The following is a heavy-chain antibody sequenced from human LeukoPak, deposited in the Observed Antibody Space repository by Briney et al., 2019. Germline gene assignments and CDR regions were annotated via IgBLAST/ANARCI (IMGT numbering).Heavy chain of an antibody. J-gene: IGHJ4*02. CDR3: AKDPADDGYVF. V-gene: IGHV3-30*18. CDR2: ISYDGSNK. Sequence: GRSLRLSCAASGFTFSSYGMHWVRQAPGKGLEWVAVISYDGSNKYYADSVKGRFTISRDNSKNTLYLQMNSLRAEDTAVYYCAKDPADDGYVFWGQGTLVTVSS. CDR1: GFTFSSYG. D-gene: IGHD5-24*01.